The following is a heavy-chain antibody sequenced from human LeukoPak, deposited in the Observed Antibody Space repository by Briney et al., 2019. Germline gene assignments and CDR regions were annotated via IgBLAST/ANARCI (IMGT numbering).Heavy chain of an antibody. CDR1: GFTFSSYA. CDR3: ARKLYYGSSGYYAFDV. Sequence: GGSLRLSCAASGFTFSSYAMSWVRQAPRKGLEWVSALSDSGGRTYYANSVKGRFTISRDNSINTLYLQMNSLRAEDTAVYYCARKLYYGSSGYYAFDVWGQGTMVTVSS. J-gene: IGHJ3*01. D-gene: IGHD3-22*01. V-gene: IGHV3-23*01. CDR2: LSDSGGRT.